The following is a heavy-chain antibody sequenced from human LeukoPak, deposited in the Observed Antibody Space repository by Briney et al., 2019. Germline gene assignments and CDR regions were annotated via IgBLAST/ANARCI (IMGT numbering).Heavy chain of an antibody. V-gene: IGHV4-34*01. CDR2: INHSGST. CDR1: GGSFSGYY. J-gene: IGHJ3*02. CDR3: AGDCSSTSCYFAFDI. Sequence: TSETLSLTCAVYGGSFSGYYWSWIRQPPGKGLEWIGEINHSGSTNYNPSLKSRVTISVDTSKNQFSLKLSSVTAADTAVYYCAGDCSSTSCYFAFDIWGQGTMVTVSS. D-gene: IGHD2-2*01.